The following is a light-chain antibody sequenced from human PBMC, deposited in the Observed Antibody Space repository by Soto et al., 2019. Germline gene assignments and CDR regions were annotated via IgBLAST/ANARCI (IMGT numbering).Light chain of an antibody. V-gene: IGKV3-20*01. CDR3: QQCATSPLT. CDR2: DAS. CDR1: QSVGNDY. J-gene: IGKJ4*01. Sequence: EIVLTQSPGTLSLSPGERATLSCRASQSVGNDYLAWFQQRPGQAPRLLIDDASRRATGIPDRFSGSGSGTDFTLTISRLEPEDFAVYYCQQCATSPLTFGGGTRVELK.